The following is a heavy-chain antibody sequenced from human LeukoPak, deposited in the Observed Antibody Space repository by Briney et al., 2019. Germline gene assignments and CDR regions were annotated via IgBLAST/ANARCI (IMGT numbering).Heavy chain of an antibody. CDR2: ISASGSYT. D-gene: IGHD6-19*01. Sequence: PGASLRLSCAASGFSFSDEYMSWIRQAPGQGLEWISYISASGSYTNYADSVKDRFTISRDNAKNSLYLQMNSLRAEDTAVYYCGRSRGAGPGAHFDVWGQGTLVTVSS. CDR3: GRSRGAGPGAHFDV. V-gene: IGHV3-11*03. CDR1: GFSFSDEY. J-gene: IGHJ4*02.